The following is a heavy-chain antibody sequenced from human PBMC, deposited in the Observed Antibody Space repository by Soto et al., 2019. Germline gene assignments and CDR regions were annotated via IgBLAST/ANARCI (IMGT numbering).Heavy chain of an antibody. Sequence: GASVKVSCKASGGTFSSYAISWVRQAPGQGLEWMGGIIPIFGTANYAQKFQGRVTITADKSTSTAYMELSSLRSEDTAVYYCAGAKGIAVAHSDYWGQGTLGTVSS. J-gene: IGHJ4*02. CDR2: IIPIFGTA. CDR1: GGTFSSYA. V-gene: IGHV1-69*06. CDR3: AGAKGIAVAHSDY. D-gene: IGHD6-19*01.